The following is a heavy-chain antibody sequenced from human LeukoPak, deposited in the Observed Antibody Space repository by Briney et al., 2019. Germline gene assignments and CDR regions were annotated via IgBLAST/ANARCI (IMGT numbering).Heavy chain of an antibody. CDR1: GFTVSSNY. Sequence: GGSLRLSCAASGFTVSSNYMSWVRQAPGKGLEWVSVIYSGGSTYYADSVKGRFTISRDNSKNTLYLQINSLRAEDTAVYYCARVVYDFWSGYGFDPWGQGTLVTVSS. D-gene: IGHD3-3*01. CDR2: IYSGGST. CDR3: ARVVYDFWSGYGFDP. V-gene: IGHV3-53*01. J-gene: IGHJ5*02.